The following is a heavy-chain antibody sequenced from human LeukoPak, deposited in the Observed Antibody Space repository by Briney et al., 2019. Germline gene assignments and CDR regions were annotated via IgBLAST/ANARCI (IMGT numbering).Heavy chain of an antibody. CDR2: ISGGGGST. J-gene: IGHJ3*02. CDR3: AKPLYSGSYPAAFDI. V-gene: IGHV3-23*01. Sequence: GGSLRLSCAASGFTFSSYGMSWVRQAPGKGLEWVSAISGGGGSTYYADSVKGRFTISRDNSKNTLYLQMNSLRAEDTAVYYCAKPLYSGSYPAAFDIWGQGTMVTVSS. D-gene: IGHD1-26*01. CDR1: GFTFSSYG.